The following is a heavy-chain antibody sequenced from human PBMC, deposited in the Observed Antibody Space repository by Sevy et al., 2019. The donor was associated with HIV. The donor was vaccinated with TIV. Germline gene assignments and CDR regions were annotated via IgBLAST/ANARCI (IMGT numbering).Heavy chain of an antibody. CDR2: IKSKTEGGAT. CDR3: TITYYYDTSGYYGIDY. V-gene: IGHV3-15*01. CDR1: GFTFSNAW. J-gene: IGHJ4*01. Sequence: GGCLRLSCAASGFTFSNAWMSWVRQAPEKGLEWVGRIKSKTEGGATHYAAPVKGRFTISRDDSKNSLYLQMNSLKTEDTAVYYCTITYYYDTSGYYGIDYWGQGTLVTVSS. D-gene: IGHD3-22*01.